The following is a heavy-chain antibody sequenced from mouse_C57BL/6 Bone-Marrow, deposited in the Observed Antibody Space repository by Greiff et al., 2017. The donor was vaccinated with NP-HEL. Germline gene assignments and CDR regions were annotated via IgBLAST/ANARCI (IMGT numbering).Heavy chain of an antibody. CDR2: ISSGSSTI. J-gene: IGHJ1*03. D-gene: IGHD1-1*01. Sequence: DVMLVESGGGLVKPGGSLKLSCAASGFTFSDYGMHWVRQAPEKGLEWVAYISSGSSTIYYAATVKGRFTISRDNAKNTLFLQMTSLRSEDTAMYYCARRIDYYGSSLDVWGTGTTVTVSS. V-gene: IGHV5-17*01. CDR1: GFTFSDYG. CDR3: ARRIDYYGSSLDV.